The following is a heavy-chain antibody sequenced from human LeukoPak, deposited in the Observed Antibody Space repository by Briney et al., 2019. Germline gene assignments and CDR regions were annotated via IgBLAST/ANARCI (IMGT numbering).Heavy chain of an antibody. V-gene: IGHV1-8*01. J-gene: IGHJ5*02. CDR1: GYTFTSYD. Sequence: ASVKVSCKASGYTFTSYDINCVRQATGQGLEWMGWMNPNSGNTGYAQKFQGRVTMTRNTSISTAYMELSSLRSEDTAVYYCAILLGYCSSTSCWSWFDPWGQGTLVTVSS. CDR2: MNPNSGNT. D-gene: IGHD2-2*01. CDR3: AILLGYCSSTSCWSWFDP.